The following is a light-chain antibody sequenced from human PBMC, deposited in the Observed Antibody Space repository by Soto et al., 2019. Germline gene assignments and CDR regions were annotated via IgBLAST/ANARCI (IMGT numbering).Light chain of an antibody. CDR1: SSNIGSNY. CDR3: AAWDDSLSVAVV. V-gene: IGLV1-47*01. J-gene: IGLJ2*01. CDR2: RNH. Sequence: QSVLTQPPSASGTPGQRVTISCSGSSSNIGSNYVYWYQQLPGAAPKLLIYRNHQRPSGVPDRFSGSKSGTSASLAISGLRSEDEADYHCAAWDDSLSVAVVFGGGTKLTVL.